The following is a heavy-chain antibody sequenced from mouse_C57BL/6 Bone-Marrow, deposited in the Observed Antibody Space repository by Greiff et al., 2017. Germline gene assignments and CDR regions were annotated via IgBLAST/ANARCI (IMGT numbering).Heavy chain of an antibody. CDR3: ARWGLRRRYFDY. V-gene: IGHV1-55*01. CDR1: GYTFTSYW. Sequence: VQLQQPGAELVKPGASVKMSCKASGYTFTSYWITWVKQRPGQGLEWIGDIYPGSGSTNYNEKFKSKATLTVDTSSSTAYMQLSSLTSEDSAVYYCARWGLRRRYFDYWGQGTTLTVSS. CDR2: IYPGSGST. J-gene: IGHJ2*01. D-gene: IGHD2-4*01.